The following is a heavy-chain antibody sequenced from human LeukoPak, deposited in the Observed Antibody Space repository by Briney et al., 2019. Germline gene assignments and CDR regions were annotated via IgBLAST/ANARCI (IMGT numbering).Heavy chain of an antibody. J-gene: IGHJ4*02. V-gene: IGHV3-49*04. CDR1: GFTLGDYE. D-gene: IGHD5-24*01. CDR3: TRVFRRDGYNSFDY. Sequence: GGSLRLSCTASGFTLGDYEMSWVRQAPGKGLEWVGFIRSKTYRGTTEYAASVKGRFTISRDDSKSIAYLQMNSLKTEDTAVYYCTRVFRRDGYNSFDYWGQGTLVTVSS. CDR2: IRSKTYRGTT.